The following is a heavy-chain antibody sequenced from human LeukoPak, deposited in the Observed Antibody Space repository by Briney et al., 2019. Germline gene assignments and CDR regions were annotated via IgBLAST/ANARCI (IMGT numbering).Heavy chain of an antibody. V-gene: IGHV1-69*13. CDR3: ARLRGVRGVIITNLGFYYYYMDV. CDR2: IIPIFGTA. Sequence: SVKVSCKASGDTFSSYAISWVRQAPGQGLEWMGGIIPIFGTANYAQKFQGRVTITADESTSTAYMELSSLRSEDTAVYYCARLRGVRGVIITNLGFYYYYMDVWGKGTTVTISS. CDR1: GDTFSSYA. D-gene: IGHD3-10*01. J-gene: IGHJ6*03.